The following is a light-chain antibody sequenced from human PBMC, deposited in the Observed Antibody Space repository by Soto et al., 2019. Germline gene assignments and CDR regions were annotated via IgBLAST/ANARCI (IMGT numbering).Light chain of an antibody. CDR3: QQYDIFPIT. CDR1: QDINIY. J-gene: IGKJ5*01. Sequence: DIQMTQSPSSLFASVGDRVTITCQATQDINIYLNEYQQKPGKAPNLLIYHASNLGIGFPSRFSGGGSGPHLAFTVSSLQAEDVGTYYCQQYDIFPITFGQGTRRQIK. V-gene: IGKV1-33*01. CDR2: HAS.